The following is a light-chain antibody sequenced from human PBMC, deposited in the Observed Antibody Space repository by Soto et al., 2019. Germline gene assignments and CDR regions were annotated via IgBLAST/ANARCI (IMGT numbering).Light chain of an antibody. CDR3: QQYNNWPRT. V-gene: IGKV3-15*01. Sequence: EIVMTQSPATLSVSPGERATLSCRASQSVSSNLAWYQQKPGHAPRLLIYGASTRATDIPARFSGSGSGTEFTLTISSLQSEDFAVYYCQQYNNWPRTFGQGTKVEIK. CDR1: QSVSSN. CDR2: GAS. J-gene: IGKJ1*01.